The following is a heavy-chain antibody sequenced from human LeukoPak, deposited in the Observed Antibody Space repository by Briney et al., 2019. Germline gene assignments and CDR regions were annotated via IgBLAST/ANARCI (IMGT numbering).Heavy chain of an antibody. CDR1: GYTFTGYY. CDR2: INPNSGGT. J-gene: IGHJ4*02. V-gene: IGHV1-2*06. CDR3: AKTDCSSTSCYLGG. D-gene: IGHD2-2*01. Sequence: ASVKVSCKASGYTFTGYYMHWVRQAPGQGPEWMGRINPNSGGTNYAQKFQGRVTMTRDTSISTAYMELSRLRSDDTAVYYCAKTDCSSTSCYLGGWGQGTLVTVSS.